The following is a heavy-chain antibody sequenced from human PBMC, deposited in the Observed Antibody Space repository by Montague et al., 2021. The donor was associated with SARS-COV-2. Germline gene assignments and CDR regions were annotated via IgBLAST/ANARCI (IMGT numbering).Heavy chain of an antibody. CDR1: GGSINSIYW. CDR3: ARSRGNWQWPFYYYYRMDV. V-gene: IGHV4-4*02. J-gene: IGHJ6*02. Sequence: SETLSLTCTVSGGSINSIYWWCFVRQPPGERVWSSGDIYHSGTTNNNPSLRRLVTISVDKSKHQFSLKLSTVTAAATAVYYGARSRGNWQWPFYYYYRMDVWGQGTPVTVSS. CDR2: IYHSGTT. D-gene: IGHD6-19*01.